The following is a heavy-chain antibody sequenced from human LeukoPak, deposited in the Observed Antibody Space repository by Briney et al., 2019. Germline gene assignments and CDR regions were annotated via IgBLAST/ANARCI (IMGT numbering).Heavy chain of an antibody. CDR2: IYYSGST. D-gene: IGHD3-22*01. Sequence: SGTLSLTCTVSGGSISSYYWSWIRQPPGKGLEWIGYIYYSGSTNYNPSLKSRVTISVDTSKNQFSLKLSSVTAADTAVYYCARTSLYYYDSSGSDAFDIWGQGTMVTVSS. CDR1: GGSISSYY. J-gene: IGHJ3*02. CDR3: ARTSLYYYDSSGSDAFDI. V-gene: IGHV4-59*01.